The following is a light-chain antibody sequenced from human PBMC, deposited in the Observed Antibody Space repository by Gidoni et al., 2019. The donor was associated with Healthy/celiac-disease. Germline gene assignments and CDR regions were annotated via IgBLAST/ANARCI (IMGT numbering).Light chain of an antibody. V-gene: IGKV1-9*01. CDR2: AAS. CDR1: QGISSY. J-gene: IGKJ2*01. CDR3: QQLNSYPPSYT. Sequence: IQLTQSPSSLSASVGDRVTITCRASQGISSYLAWYQQKPGKAPKLLIYAASTLQSEVPSRFSGSGSGTEFALTISSLQPEDFATYYCQQLNSYPPSYTFGQXTKLEIK.